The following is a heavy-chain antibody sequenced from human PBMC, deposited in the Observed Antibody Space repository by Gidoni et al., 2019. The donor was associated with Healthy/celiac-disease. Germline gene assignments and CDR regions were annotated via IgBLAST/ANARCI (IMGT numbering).Heavy chain of an antibody. D-gene: IGHD3-10*01. CDR2: IYYSGST. CDR1: GGSISSYY. CDR3: ASGSGSYYLAY. Sequence: QVQLQESGPGPVKPSETLSLTCTVSGGSISSYYWSWIRQPPEKGLEWIGYIYYSGSTNYNPSLKIRVTISVDTSKNQFSLKLSSVTAADTAVYYWASGSGSYYLAYWGQGTLVTVSS. J-gene: IGHJ4*02. V-gene: IGHV4-59*01.